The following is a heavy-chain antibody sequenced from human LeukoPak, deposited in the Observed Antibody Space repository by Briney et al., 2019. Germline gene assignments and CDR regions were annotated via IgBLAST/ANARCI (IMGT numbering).Heavy chain of an antibody. J-gene: IGHJ3*02. CDR2: INNSGGST. CDR1: GYTFTSYY. D-gene: IGHD3-22*01. Sequence: AAVKVSCKASGYTFTSYYMHWVRQAPGQGLEWMGIINNSGGSTSYAQKFQGRVTMTRDTSTSTVYMELSSLRSEDEAVYYCARVKPNYYDSSAYGTFDIWGQGTMVTASS. CDR3: ARVKPNYYDSSAYGTFDI. V-gene: IGHV1-46*01.